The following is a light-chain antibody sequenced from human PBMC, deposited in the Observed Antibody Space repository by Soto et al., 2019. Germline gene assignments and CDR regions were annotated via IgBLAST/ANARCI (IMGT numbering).Light chain of an antibody. Sequence: IESTQSQATLSVSPGERAPLPCRASQSLSSSYLAWYQQRPGQAPRLLIYAASSRATGIPGRFSGSGSGTDFTLTINRLEPEDFALYYYQQYATSRTFGQGTKVDIK. CDR2: AAS. CDR3: QQYATSRT. CDR1: QSLSSSY. J-gene: IGKJ1*01. V-gene: IGKV3-20*01.